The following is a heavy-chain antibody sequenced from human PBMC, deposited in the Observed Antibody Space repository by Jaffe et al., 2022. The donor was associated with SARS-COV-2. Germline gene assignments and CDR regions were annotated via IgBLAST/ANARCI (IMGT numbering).Heavy chain of an antibody. CDR1: GGSFSGYY. J-gene: IGHJ5*02. Sequence: QVQLQQWGAGLLKPSETLSLTCAVYGGSFSGYYWSWIRQPPGKGLEWIGEINHSGSTNYNPSLKSRVTISVDTSKNQFSLKLSSVTAADTAVYYCARGRRGGSYYDRWGRWFDPWGQGTLVTVSS. CDR3: ARGRRGGSYYDRWGRWFDP. D-gene: IGHD1-26*01. CDR2: INHSGST. V-gene: IGHV4-34*01.